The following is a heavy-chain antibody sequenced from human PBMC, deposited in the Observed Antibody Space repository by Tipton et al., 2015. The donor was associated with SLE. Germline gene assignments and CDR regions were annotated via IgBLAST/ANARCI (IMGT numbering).Heavy chain of an antibody. Sequence: TLSLTCTVSGDSISNSDYYWGWIRQPPGKGLEWIGNIHHSGRTYYNPSLISRPTMSVDTSKNQFSLKLSSVTAADTAVYYCARAEGSWDAFDIWGQGTMVTVSS. V-gene: IGHV4-39*07. CDR1: GDSISNSDYY. CDR3: ARAEGSWDAFDI. J-gene: IGHJ3*02. D-gene: IGHD2-15*01. CDR2: IHHSGRT.